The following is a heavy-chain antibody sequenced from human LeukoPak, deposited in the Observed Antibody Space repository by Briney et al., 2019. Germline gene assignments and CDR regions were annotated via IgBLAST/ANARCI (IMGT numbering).Heavy chain of an antibody. CDR2: TRNKANSYTT. D-gene: IGHD6-13*01. CDR3: ARVSSSSWYYYYYMDV. Sequence: GGSLRLSCAASGFTFSDHYMDRVRQAPGKGLEWVGRTRNKANSYTTEYAASVKGRFTISRDDSKNSLYLQMNSLKTEDTAVYYCARVSSSSWYYYYYMDVWGKGTTVTVSS. V-gene: IGHV3-72*01. CDR1: GFTFSDHY. J-gene: IGHJ6*03.